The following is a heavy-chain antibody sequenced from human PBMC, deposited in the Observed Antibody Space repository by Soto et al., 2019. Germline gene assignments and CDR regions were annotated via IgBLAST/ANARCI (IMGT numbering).Heavy chain of an antibody. CDR1: GGSISSSSYY. J-gene: IGHJ3*02. CDR3: ARVITLGGVIVNTFDAFDI. V-gene: IGHV4-39*01. Sequence: QLQLQESGPGLVKPSETLSLTCTVSGGSISSSSYYWGWIRQPPGKGLEWIGSIYYSGSTYYNPSLKRRVPLSVDTCKNPFSLKRISVTAADTAVYYCARVITLGGVIVNTFDAFDIWGQGTMVTVSS. CDR2: IYYSGST. D-gene: IGHD3-16*02.